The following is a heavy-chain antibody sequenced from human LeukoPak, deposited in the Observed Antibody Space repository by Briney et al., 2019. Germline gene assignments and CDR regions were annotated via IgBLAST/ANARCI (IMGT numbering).Heavy chain of an antibody. CDR2: HDWDDDK. J-gene: IGHJ6*01. D-gene: IGHD6-13*01. CDR1: GFSLTTPGVC. CDR3: ARIRREAAADYFYYYGMDV. V-gene: IGHV2-70*01. Sequence: SAPALLRPTQTLTLTCTSSGFSLTTPGVCVTWIRQPPGKALETLALHDWDDDKYYSTSLKTRLTISKETSKNPVVLTMTKTDPVDTATYYCARIRREAAADYFYYYGMDVWGKGTTVTASS.